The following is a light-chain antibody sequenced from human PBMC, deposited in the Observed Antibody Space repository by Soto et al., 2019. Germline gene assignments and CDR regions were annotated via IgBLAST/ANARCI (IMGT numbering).Light chain of an antibody. Sequence: EIVLTQSPATLSLSPGERATLSCRASQTVSNYLAWYQQKPGQAPRLLIYDASNRATGIPARFSGSGSGTDFTLTISSLEPEDFATYYCHHYDRSPIFTFGPGTKVDI. CDR2: DAS. CDR3: HHYDRSPIFT. J-gene: IGKJ3*01. CDR1: QTVSNY. V-gene: IGKV3-11*01.